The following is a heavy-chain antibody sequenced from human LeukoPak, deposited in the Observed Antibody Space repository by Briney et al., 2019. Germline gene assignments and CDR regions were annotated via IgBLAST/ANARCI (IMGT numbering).Heavy chain of an antibody. CDR3: ARDLWFGEFDNVY. CDR2: IYHSGST. D-gene: IGHD3-10*01. V-gene: IGHV4-39*07. Sequence: SETLSLTCTVSGGSISSSSYYWGWIRQPPGKGLEWIGSIYHSGSTYYNPSLKSRVTISVDTSKNQFSLKLSSVTAADTAVYYCARDLWFGEFDNVYWGQGTLVTVSS. CDR1: GGSISSSSYY. J-gene: IGHJ4*02.